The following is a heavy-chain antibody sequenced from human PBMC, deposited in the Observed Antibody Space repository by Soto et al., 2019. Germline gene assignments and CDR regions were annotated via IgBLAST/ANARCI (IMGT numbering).Heavy chain of an antibody. D-gene: IGHD4-17*01. V-gene: IGHV4-34*01. CDR3: ARGRDGDYGFSFGY. J-gene: IGHJ4*02. CDR1: GGSFSGYY. Sequence: QVQLQQWGAGLLKPSETLSLTCAVYGGSFSGYYWSWIRQPPGKGLEWIGEINHSGSTNYNPSLKSRVTLSVDTSKNQFSLKLSSVTAADTAVYYCARGRDGDYGFSFGYWGQGTLVTVSS. CDR2: INHSGST.